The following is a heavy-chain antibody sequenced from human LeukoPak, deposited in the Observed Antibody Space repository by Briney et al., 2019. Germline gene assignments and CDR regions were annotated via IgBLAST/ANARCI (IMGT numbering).Heavy chain of an antibody. D-gene: IGHD1-20*01. Sequence: GGSVRLFCAASGFTFSSYSMNWVRQAPGKGLEWVANIKEDGSDKYYVDSVKGRFSISKDNAKNSLYLQMNSLRVEDTAVYYCVPLNWNPPGDFDRWGQGTLVTVSS. CDR2: IKEDGSDK. J-gene: IGHJ4*02. CDR1: GFTFSSYS. CDR3: VPLNWNPPGDFDR. V-gene: IGHV3-7*01.